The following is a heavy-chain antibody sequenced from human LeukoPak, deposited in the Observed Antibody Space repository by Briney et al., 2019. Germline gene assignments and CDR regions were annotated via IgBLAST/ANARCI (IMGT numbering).Heavy chain of an antibody. V-gene: IGHV1-69*04. CDR3: ARDEFEYYDSSGYHAFDI. Sequence: SVKVSCKASGGTFSSYAISWVRRAPGQGLEWMGRIIPILGIANYAQKFQGRVTITADKSTSTAYMELSSLRSEDTAVYYCARDEFEYYDSSGYHAFDIWGQGTMVTVSS. CDR2: IIPILGIA. J-gene: IGHJ3*02. CDR1: GGTFSSYA. D-gene: IGHD3-22*01.